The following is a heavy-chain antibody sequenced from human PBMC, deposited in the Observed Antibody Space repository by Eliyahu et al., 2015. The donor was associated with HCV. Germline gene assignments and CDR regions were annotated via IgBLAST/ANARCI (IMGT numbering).Heavy chain of an antibody. V-gene: IGHV5-51*01. D-gene: IGHD6-13*01. CDR1: GYNFATSW. CDR2: IWPDDSDT. J-gene: IGHJ4*02. Sequence: EVQLVQSGAEVKKPGESLTISCQGSGYNFATSWIAWVRQMPGKGLEWMGIIWPDDSDTRYSPSFRGQVTISADKSISTAYLQWRSLQASDTAIYYCARLYSSTYSDYWGQGTLVTVSS. CDR3: ARLYSSTYSDY.